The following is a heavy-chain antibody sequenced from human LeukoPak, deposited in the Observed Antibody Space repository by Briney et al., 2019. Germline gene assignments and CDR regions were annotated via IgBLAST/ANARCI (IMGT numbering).Heavy chain of an antibody. V-gene: IGHV3-7*01. CDR1: GFNLSTYW. J-gene: IGHJ4*02. Sequence: PGGSLRLSCAASGFNLSTYWMSWVRQAPGKGLEWVANIKQDGSEKSYVDSVKGRFTISRDNSKNTVYLQMNSLRAEDTGVYYCARDRLEAVTDDDYFDYWGQGTLVTVSS. CDR3: ARDRLEAVTDDDYFDY. D-gene: IGHD2-21*02. CDR2: IKQDGSEK.